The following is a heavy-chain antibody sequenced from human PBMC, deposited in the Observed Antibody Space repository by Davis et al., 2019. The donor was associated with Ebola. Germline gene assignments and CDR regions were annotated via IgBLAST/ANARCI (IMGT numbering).Heavy chain of an antibody. CDR2: IWYDGSNK. Sequence: GESLKISCAASGFTFSSYGMHWVRQAPGKGLEWVAVIWYDGSNKYYADSVKGRFTISRDNSKNTLYLQMNSLRAEDTAVYYCARDLGRYYYEAPNGMDVWGQGTTVTVSS. J-gene: IGHJ6*02. CDR1: GFTFSSYG. V-gene: IGHV3-33*08. D-gene: IGHD3-22*01. CDR3: ARDLGRYYYEAPNGMDV.